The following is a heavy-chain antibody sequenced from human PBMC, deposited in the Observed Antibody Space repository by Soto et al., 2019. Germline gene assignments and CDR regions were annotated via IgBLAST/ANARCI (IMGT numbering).Heavy chain of an antibody. Sequence: EVQLVESGGGLIQPGGSLRLSCAASGFAVSSKYMTWVRQAPGKGLEWVSVIYGGGTTYYADSVNGRFTISRDTSKNTLYLQTNSLRAEDTAVYYCVQTTGWPGFDFWGQGTLVTVSS. J-gene: IGHJ4*02. CDR2: IYGGGTT. CDR3: VQTTGWPGFDF. D-gene: IGHD6-19*01. CDR1: GFAVSSKY. V-gene: IGHV3-53*01.